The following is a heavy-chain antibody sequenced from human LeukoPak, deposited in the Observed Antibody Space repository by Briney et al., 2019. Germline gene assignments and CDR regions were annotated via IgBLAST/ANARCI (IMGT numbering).Heavy chain of an antibody. V-gene: IGHV3-30*04. CDR3: ARGQRVTMVRGVMSFDY. D-gene: IGHD3-10*01. CDR1: GFTFSSYA. Sequence: GGSLRLSCAASGFTFSSYAMHWVRQAPGKGLEWVAVISYDGSNKYYADSVKGRFTISRDNSKNTLYLQMNSLRAEDTAVYYCARGQRVTMVRGVMSFDYWGQGTLVTVSS. CDR2: ISYDGSNK. J-gene: IGHJ4*02.